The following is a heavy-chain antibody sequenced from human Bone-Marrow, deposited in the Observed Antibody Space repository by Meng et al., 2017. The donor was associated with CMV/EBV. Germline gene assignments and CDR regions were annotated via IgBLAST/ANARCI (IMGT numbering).Heavy chain of an antibody. CDR2: IWYDGSNK. CDR3: TTGPAAIRGDY. Sequence: GGSLRLSCAASGFTFSSYGMHWVRQAPGKGLEWVAVIWYDGSNKYYADSVKGRFTISRDNAKNTLYLQMNSLRAEDTAVYYCTTGPAAIRGDYWGQGTLVTVSS. CDR1: GFTFSSYG. V-gene: IGHV3-33*03. J-gene: IGHJ4*02. D-gene: IGHD2-2*01.